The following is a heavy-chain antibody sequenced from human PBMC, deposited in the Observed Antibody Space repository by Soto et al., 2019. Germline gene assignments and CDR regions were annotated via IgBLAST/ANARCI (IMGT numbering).Heavy chain of an antibody. D-gene: IGHD1-1*01. V-gene: IGHV3-21*01. Sequence: EVQLVESGGGLVKPGGSLRLSCAASGFTFSTYSLTWVRQAPGKGLEWVSSISSSGTYIFYADSVKGRFTISRDNAQKSLFLQMNSLRADDTAVYFCARDRARTTNAFDIWVQGTMVTVSS. J-gene: IGHJ3*02. CDR1: GFTFSTYS. CDR2: ISSSGTYI. CDR3: ARDRARTTNAFDI.